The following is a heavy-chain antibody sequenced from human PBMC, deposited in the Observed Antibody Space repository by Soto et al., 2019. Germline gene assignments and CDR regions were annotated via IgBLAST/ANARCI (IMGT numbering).Heavy chain of an antibody. CDR1: GYTFTSYA. CDR2: INAGNGNT. Sequence: ASVKISCKASGYTFTSYAMHWVRQAPGQRLEWMGWINAGNGNTKYSQKFQGRVTITRDTSASTAYMELSSLRSEDTAVYYCARAPGGPGIAEYWGQGTLVTVSS. D-gene: IGHD6-13*01. CDR3: ARAPGGPGIAEY. J-gene: IGHJ4*02. V-gene: IGHV1-3*01.